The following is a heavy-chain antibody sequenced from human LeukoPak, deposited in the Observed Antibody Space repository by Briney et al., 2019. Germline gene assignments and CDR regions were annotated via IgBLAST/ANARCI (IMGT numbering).Heavy chain of an antibody. Sequence: PGGSLRLSCSASGFSFSDSYMSWFRLSAEKGLEWIAYITSSGTTTEYADSVKGRFTISRVNAKNSLYLQMNSLRPEDTAVYYCARDPDCGDPYWGQGTLVTVSS. V-gene: IGHV3-11*01. D-gene: IGHD2-21*02. CDR3: ARDPDCGDPY. CDR2: ITSSGTTT. J-gene: IGHJ4*02. CDR1: GFSFSDSY.